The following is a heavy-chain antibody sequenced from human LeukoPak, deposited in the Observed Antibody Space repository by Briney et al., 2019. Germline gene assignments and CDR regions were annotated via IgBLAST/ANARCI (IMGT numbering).Heavy chain of an antibody. CDR2: INHSGST. D-gene: IGHD6-13*01. CDR3: ARGRGYSSSWGNYFDY. V-gene: IGHV4-34*01. CDR1: GGSFSGYY. Sequence: SETLSLTCAVYGGSFSGYYWSWIRQPLGKGLEWIGEINHSGSTNYNPSLKSRVTISVDTSKNQFSLKLSSVTAADTAVYYCARGRGYSSSWGNYFDYWGQGTLVTVSS. J-gene: IGHJ4*02.